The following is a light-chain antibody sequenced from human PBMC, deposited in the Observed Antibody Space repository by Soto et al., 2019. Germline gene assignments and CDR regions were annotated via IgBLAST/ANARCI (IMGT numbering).Light chain of an antibody. CDR3: CSYTGNYSYV. CDR1: SSDVNDYKF. Sequence: QSALTQPRSVSGSPGQSVTISCTGTSSDVNDYKFVSWYQQHPGKAPKLMIFGVSERPSGVPDRFSASKSANTASLSISGLQAEDEADYYCCSYTGNYSYVFGSGTKLTVL. V-gene: IGLV2-11*01. CDR2: GVS. J-gene: IGLJ1*01.